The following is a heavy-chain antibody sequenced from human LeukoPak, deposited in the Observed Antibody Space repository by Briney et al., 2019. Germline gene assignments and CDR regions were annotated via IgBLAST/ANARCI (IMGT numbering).Heavy chain of an antibody. CDR3: ARGMVVKFPYMDV. D-gene: IGHD3-22*01. CDR2: ISHRGGT. CDR1: GESFSAFS. V-gene: IGHV4-34*01. Sequence: SETLSLTCAVYGESFSAFSWNWLRQSPGRGLEWIGEISHRGGTTYNPSLNSRVIISVDASKNQFSLNLTSVTAAGTAVYYCARGMVVKFPYMDVWGQGATVTVSS. J-gene: IGHJ6*03.